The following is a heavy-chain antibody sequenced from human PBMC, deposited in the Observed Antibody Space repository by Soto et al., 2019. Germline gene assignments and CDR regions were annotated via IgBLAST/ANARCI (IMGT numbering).Heavy chain of an antibody. Sequence: ASVKVSCKASGGTFSSYAISWVRQAPGQGLEWMGGIIPILGIANYAQKFQGRVTITADKSTSTAYMELSSLRSEDTAVYYGAREAGYYDSSGYYYFDYWGQGTLVTVSS. J-gene: IGHJ4*02. V-gene: IGHV1-69*10. CDR1: GGTFSSYA. CDR3: AREAGYYDSSGYYYFDY. D-gene: IGHD3-22*01. CDR2: IIPILGIA.